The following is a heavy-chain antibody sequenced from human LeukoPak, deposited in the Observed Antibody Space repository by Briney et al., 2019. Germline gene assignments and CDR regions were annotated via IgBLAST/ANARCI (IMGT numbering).Heavy chain of an antibody. Sequence: GASVKVSCKAFGYTFTDYYIHWVRQAPGQGLEWLGMISPTSDTTSYLQKFQGRVTMTRDTSTSTVHMELSSLRPEDTAVYYCARVSGNFNEYFQSWGQGTLVTVPS. D-gene: IGHD2/OR15-2a*01. CDR2: ISPTSDTT. V-gene: IGHV1-46*01. CDR1: GYTFTDYY. CDR3: ARVSGNFNEYFQS. J-gene: IGHJ1*01.